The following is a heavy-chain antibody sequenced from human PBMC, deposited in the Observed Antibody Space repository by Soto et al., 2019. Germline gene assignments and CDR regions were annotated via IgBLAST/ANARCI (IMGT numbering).Heavy chain of an antibody. V-gene: IGHV1-8*01. CDR1: GYTFITYD. Sequence: ASVKVSCKASGYTFITYDINWVRQAAGQGLEWMGWMNPNNGNAGYAQKFQGRVTITADESTSTAYMELSSLRSEDTAVYYCARDSPGPVPWGQGAMVTVSS. CDR3: ARDSPGPVP. J-gene: IGHJ3*01. CDR2: MNPNNGNA.